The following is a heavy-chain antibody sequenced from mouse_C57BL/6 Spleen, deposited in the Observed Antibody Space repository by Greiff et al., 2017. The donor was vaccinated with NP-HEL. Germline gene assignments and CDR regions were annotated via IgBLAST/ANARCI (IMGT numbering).Heavy chain of an antibody. Sequence: QVQLQQSGPELVKPGASVKISCKASGYAFSSSWMNWVKQRPGKGLEWIGRIYPGDGDTNYNGKFKGKATLTADKSSSTAYMQLSSLTSEDSAVYFCARSEGPGFAYWGQGTLVTVSA. CDR3: ARSEGPGFAY. CDR1: GYAFSSSW. D-gene: IGHD3-3*01. V-gene: IGHV1-82*01. CDR2: IYPGDGDT. J-gene: IGHJ3*01.